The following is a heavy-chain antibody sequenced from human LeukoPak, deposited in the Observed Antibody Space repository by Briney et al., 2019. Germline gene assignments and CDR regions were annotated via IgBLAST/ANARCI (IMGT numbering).Heavy chain of an antibody. J-gene: IGHJ6*02. CDR3: ARDSSREYYDILTGYYVPHYYYGMDV. D-gene: IGHD3-9*01. CDR1: GFTFSDYY. Sequence: GGSLRLSCAASGFTFSDYYMSWIRQAPGKGLEWVSYISSSGSTIYYADSVKGRFTISRDNAKNSLYLQMNSLRAEDTAVYYCARDSSREYYDILTGYYVPHYYYGMDVWGQGTTVTVSS. V-gene: IGHV3-11*04. CDR2: ISSSGSTI.